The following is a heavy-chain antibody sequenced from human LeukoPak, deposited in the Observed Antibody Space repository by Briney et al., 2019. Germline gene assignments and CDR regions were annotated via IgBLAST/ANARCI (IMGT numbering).Heavy chain of an antibody. CDR3: AKRVPYSSSSVYFDF. J-gene: IGHJ4*02. V-gene: IGHV3-23*01. CDR2: ISDSGSST. D-gene: IGHD6-6*01. Sequence: PGGSLRLSCAASGFTSSSYGMNWVRQAPGKGLEWVSAISDSGSSTYYADSVKGRFTISRDNSKNTLYLQMNSLRAEDTAVYYCAKRVPYSSSSVYFDFWGQGTLVTVSS. CDR1: GFTSSSYG.